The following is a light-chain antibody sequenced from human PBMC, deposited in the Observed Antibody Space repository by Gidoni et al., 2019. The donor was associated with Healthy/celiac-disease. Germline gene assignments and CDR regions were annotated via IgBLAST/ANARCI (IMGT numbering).Light chain of an antibody. CDR1: QDISNY. Sequence: DIQMTQSPSSLSASVGDRVTITCQASQDISNYLNCYQQKPGKAPKLLIYDASNLETGVPSRFSGSGSGTDFTFTISSLQPEYIATYYCQQYVTLPPTFXPXTKVDI. CDR2: DAS. CDR3: QQYVTLPPT. J-gene: IGKJ3*01. V-gene: IGKV1-33*01.